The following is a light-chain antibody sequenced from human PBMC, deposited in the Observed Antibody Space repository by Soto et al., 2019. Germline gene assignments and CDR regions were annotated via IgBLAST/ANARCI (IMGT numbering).Light chain of an antibody. V-gene: IGKV1-16*01. J-gene: IGKJ5*01. Sequence: DIQMTQSPVSLSASVGDRVAITCRASQDIHRYLAWFQQKPGKAPKSLIYATSSLQLGVPSRFSGSGSGTEFTLTISSLQTEDFATYYCQQYDNFPLTIGHGTRREIK. CDR3: QQYDNFPLT. CDR2: ATS. CDR1: QDIHRY.